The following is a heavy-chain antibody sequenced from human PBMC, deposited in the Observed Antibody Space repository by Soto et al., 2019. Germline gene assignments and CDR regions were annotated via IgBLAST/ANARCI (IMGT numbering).Heavy chain of an antibody. D-gene: IGHD3-3*01. CDR3: ARGRIFGVVIPDFDY. CDR2: IYYSGST. Sequence: QVQLQESGPGLVKPSQTLSLTCTVSGGSISSGGYYWSWIRQHPGKGLEWIGYIYYSGSTYYNPSLKRRVTISVDTSKNQFSLKLSSGTAADTAVYYCARGRIFGVVIPDFDYWGQGTLVTVSS. CDR1: GGSISSGGYY. J-gene: IGHJ4*02. V-gene: IGHV4-31*03.